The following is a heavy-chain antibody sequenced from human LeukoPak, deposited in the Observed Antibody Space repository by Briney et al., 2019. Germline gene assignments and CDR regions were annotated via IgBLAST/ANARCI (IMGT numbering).Heavy chain of an antibody. V-gene: IGHV3-74*01. CDR3: GRGGKVEQLVLAR. Sequence: GGSLRLSCAASGFTFSNYWMHWVRQAPGKGLVWVSRVNSDGSSTSYADPVKGRFTISRDNAKNTVYLQMNSLRAEDTAVYYCGRGGKVEQLVLARWGQGSLVTVSS. D-gene: IGHD6-13*01. J-gene: IGHJ4*02. CDR1: GFTFSNYW. CDR2: VNSDGSST.